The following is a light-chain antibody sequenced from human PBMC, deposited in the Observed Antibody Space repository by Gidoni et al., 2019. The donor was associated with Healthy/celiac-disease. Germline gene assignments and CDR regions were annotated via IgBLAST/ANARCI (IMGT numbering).Light chain of an antibody. CDR1: QSLLHSNGYNY. V-gene: IGKV2-28*01. CDR2: LGS. Sequence: DIVMTQTPLSLRVTPGEPASISCRSSQSLLHSNGYNYLDWYLQKPGQSPQLLIYLGSNRASGVPDRFIGSGSGTDFTLKISRGEAEDVGVYYCMQALQTPLTFGGGTKVEIK. CDR3: MQALQTPLT. J-gene: IGKJ4*01.